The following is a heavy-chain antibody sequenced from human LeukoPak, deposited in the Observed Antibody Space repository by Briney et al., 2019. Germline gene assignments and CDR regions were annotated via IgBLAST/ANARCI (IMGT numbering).Heavy chain of an antibody. CDR2: INSDGSTT. CDR1: GFTFSSNY. V-gene: IGHV3-74*01. J-gene: IGHJ4*02. D-gene: IGHD2-2*03. Sequence: GGSLRLSCAASGFTFSSNYMSWVRQAPGKGLVWVSRINSDGSTTNYADSVKGRFTISRDNAKNTLYLQMNSLRAEDTAVYYCAWMSPPAGWGQGTLVTVSS. CDR3: AWMSPPAG.